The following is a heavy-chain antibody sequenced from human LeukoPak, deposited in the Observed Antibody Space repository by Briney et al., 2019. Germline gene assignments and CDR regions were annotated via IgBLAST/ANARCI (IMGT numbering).Heavy chain of an antibody. CDR3: ARDLIVVDDAFDI. V-gene: IGHV3-33*01. J-gene: IGHJ3*02. Sequence: GGSLRLSCAASGFTFSSYGMHWVRQAPGKGLEWVAVIWYDGSKKYYADSVKGRFTISRDNSKNTLYLQMNGLRPEDTAVYHCARDLIVVDDAFDIWGQGTMVTVSS. D-gene: IGHD3-22*01. CDR1: GFTFSSYG. CDR2: IWYDGSKK.